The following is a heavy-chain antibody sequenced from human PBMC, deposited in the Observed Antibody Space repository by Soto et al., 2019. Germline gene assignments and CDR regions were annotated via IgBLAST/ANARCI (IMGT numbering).Heavy chain of an antibody. J-gene: IGHJ2*01. V-gene: IGHV4-39*01. D-gene: IGHD3-9*01. CDR1: GDSISSSSYY. CDR2: IFYSGTT. CDR3: AKTGPYDILTYWYFDL. Sequence: SETLSLTCTVSGDSISSSSYYWVWIRQPPGRGLEWIGSIFYSGTTYYNPSLKSRVTISIDTSKNQFSLKLTSVTAADTAVYFCAKTGPYDILTYWYFDLWGRGALVTVSS.